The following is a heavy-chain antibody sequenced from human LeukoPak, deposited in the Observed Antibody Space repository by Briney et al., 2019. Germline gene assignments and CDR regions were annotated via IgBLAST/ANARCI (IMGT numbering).Heavy chain of an antibody. CDR2: INPNSGGT. D-gene: IGHD3-22*01. J-gene: IGHJ4*02. Sequence: ASVKVSCKASGGTFSSYAISWVRQAPGQGLEWMVRINPNSGGTNYAQKFQGRVTMTRDTSISTAYMELSRLKSDDTAVYYCASVTYYDSSGYYLGDYWGQETLVTVSS. CDR3: ASVTYYDSSGYYLGDY. CDR1: GGTFSSYA. V-gene: IGHV1-2*06.